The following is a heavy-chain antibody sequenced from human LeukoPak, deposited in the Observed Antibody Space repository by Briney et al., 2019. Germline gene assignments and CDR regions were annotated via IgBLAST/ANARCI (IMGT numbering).Heavy chain of an antibody. J-gene: IGHJ4*02. D-gene: IGHD1-26*01. CDR2: INPNSGGT. Sequence: PRASVKVSCKASGYTFTGYYMHWVRQAPGQGLEWMGRINPNSGGTNYAQKFQGRVTMTRDTSISTAYMELSRLRSGDTAVYYCARYITVGATYQHFDYWGQGTLVTVSS. CDR3: ARYITVGATYQHFDY. V-gene: IGHV1-2*06. CDR1: GYTFTGYY.